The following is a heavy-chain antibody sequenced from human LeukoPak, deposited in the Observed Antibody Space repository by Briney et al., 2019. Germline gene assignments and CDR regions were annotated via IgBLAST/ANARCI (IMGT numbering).Heavy chain of an antibody. J-gene: IGHJ4*02. CDR3: AKDIVVVPAAIRAVATIRDY. CDR1: GFTFASYA. V-gene: IGHV3-23*01. CDR2: ISSSGSST. Sequence: GGSLRLSCAASGFTFASYAMRWVRQAPGKGLEWVSAISSSGSSTYYADSVKGRFNISRDNSKNTLYLQMNSLRAEDTAVYYCAKDIVVVPAAIRAVATIRDYWGQGTPVTVSS. D-gene: IGHD2-2*02.